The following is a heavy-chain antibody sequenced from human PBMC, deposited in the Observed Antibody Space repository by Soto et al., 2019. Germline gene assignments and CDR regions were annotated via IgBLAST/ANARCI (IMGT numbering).Heavy chain of an antibody. D-gene: IGHD3-10*01. J-gene: IGHJ6*02. CDR2: ISYDGSNK. Sequence: GGSLRLSCAASGFTFSSYGMHWVRQAPGKGLEWVAVISYDGSNKYYADSVKGRFTISRDNSKNTLYLQMNSLRAEDTAVYYCAKDRYIWFGEFAYGMDVWGQGTTVTVSS. CDR3: AKDRYIWFGEFAYGMDV. CDR1: GFTFSSYG. V-gene: IGHV3-30*18.